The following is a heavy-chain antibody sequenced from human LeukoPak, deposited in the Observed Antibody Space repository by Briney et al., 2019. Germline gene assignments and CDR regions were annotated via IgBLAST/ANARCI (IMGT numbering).Heavy chain of an antibody. Sequence: GVSLRLSCAASGFTFSSYSMNWVRQAPGKGLEWVSSISSSSSYIYYADSVKGRFTISRDNAKNSLYLQMNSLRAEDTAVYYCARDLPLAAADPKADYWGQGTLVTVSS. V-gene: IGHV3-21*01. CDR1: GFTFSSYS. D-gene: IGHD6-13*01. J-gene: IGHJ4*02. CDR3: ARDLPLAAADPKADY. CDR2: ISSSSSYI.